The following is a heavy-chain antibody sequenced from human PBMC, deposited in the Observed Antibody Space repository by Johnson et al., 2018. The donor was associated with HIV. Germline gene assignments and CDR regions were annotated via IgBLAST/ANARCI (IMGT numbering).Heavy chain of an antibody. CDR1: GFTFSGSA. Sequence: VQLVESGGGLVQPGGSLKLACAASGFTFSGSALHWVRQASGKGLEWVGHIRSKGNNYATAYAASVKGRFTISRDDSPNTAYLQMNRLKTEDTAVYYCTKLVGYCSGGGCYTPGDIWGQGTMVTVSS. V-gene: IGHV3-73*02. D-gene: IGHD2-15*01. CDR3: TKLVGYCSGGGCYTPGDI. CDR2: IRSKGNNYAT. J-gene: IGHJ3*02.